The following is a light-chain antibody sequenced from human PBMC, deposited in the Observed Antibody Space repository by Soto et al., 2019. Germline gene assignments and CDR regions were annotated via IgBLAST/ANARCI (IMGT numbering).Light chain of an antibody. Sequence: QSALTQPASVSGSPGLSITISCTGTSSDVGTYNYVSWYQQHPGKAPKLMIYDVSNRPSGVSDRFSGSKSGNTASLTISGLQAEDEADYYCSSYISSSTSVVFGGGTKLTVL. CDR1: SSDVGTYNY. J-gene: IGLJ2*01. CDR2: DVS. CDR3: SSYISSSTSVV. V-gene: IGLV2-14*01.